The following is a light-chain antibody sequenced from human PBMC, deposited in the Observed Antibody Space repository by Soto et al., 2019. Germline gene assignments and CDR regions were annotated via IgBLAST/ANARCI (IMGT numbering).Light chain of an antibody. CDR3: QQYNSYSPLT. CDR2: RAS. J-gene: IGKJ4*01. Sequence: DIQMTQSPSTLSASVGDRVTITCRASQSISSWLAWYQQRPGKAPKLLIYRASSLESGVPSRFSGSGSGTEFTLTISSLQPDDFATYYCQQYNSYSPLTFGGGPKVEIK. V-gene: IGKV1-5*03. CDR1: QSISSW.